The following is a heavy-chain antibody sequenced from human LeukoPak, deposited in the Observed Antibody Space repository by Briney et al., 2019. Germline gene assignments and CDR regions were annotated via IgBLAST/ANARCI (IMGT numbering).Heavy chain of an antibody. CDR3: ARAYYYGSGSYGLDY. D-gene: IGHD3-10*01. Sequence: SVKVSCKASGGTFSSYAISWVRQAPGQGLEWMGGIIPIFGTANYAQKFQGRVTITADESTSTAYMELSSLRSEDTAVYYCARAYYYGSGSYGLDYWGQGTLVTVSS. J-gene: IGHJ4*02. V-gene: IGHV1-69*13. CDR2: IIPIFGTA. CDR1: GGTFSSYA.